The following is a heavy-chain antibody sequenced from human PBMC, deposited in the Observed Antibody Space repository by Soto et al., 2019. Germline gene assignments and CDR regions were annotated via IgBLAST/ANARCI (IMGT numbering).Heavy chain of an antibody. J-gene: IGHJ4*02. D-gene: IGHD2-2*01. Sequence: QLVESGGGLVQPGGSLRLSCAASGFTFSSYSMNWVRQAPGKGLEWVSYISSGSTLIYYADSVKGRFTMSRDNAKSSLYLQMNSLRGEDTAVDYCARDGRDCSSTSCYDFWGRGALVTVAS. V-gene: IGHV3-48*01. CDR1: GFTFSSYS. CDR2: ISSGSTLI. CDR3: ARDGRDCSSTSCYDF.